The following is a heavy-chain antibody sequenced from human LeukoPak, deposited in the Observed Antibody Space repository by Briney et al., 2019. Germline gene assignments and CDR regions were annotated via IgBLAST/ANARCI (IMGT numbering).Heavy chain of an antibody. D-gene: IGHD2-15*01. CDR3: ARDQYWSC. V-gene: IGHV3-7*01. CDR2: IKQDGSEK. CDR1: GFTFSIYW. J-gene: IGHJ4*02. Sequence: GGSLRLSCTASGFTFSIYWMRWVRQAPGKGVEWVTNIKQDGSEKYYVDSVKGRFTISRDNAKNSLYLQMNRLRAEDTAVYYCARDQYWSCWGQGTLVTVSS.